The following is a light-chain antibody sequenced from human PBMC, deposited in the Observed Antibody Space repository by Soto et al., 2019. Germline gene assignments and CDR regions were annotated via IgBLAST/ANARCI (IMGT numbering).Light chain of an antibody. Sequence: EIVLTQSPGTLSLSPGERATLSCRASQSVSRSYLAWYQQKPGQAPRLLIYGASSRATGIPDRFSGSGSGTDFTLTISRLEPEDFAVYYCQPYGSSPYTFGQGTKLEIK. CDR2: GAS. CDR3: QPYGSSPYT. V-gene: IGKV3-20*01. J-gene: IGKJ2*01. CDR1: QSVSRSY.